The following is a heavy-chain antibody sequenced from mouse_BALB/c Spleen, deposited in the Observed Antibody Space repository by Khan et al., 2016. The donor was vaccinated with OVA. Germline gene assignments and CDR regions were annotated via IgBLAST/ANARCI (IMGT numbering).Heavy chain of an antibody. CDR1: GLHIKDTY. J-gene: IGHJ2*01. CDR3: ARMARK. Sequence: VQLKQSGAELVKSGATVQLFCPASGLHIKDTYMHWLKQWPEQGLEWNGRIDPPNGNTKFDPKFQGKATITADTYSNKAYPPLSSLTSEDAAVCYWARMARKWGQGTTLTVSS. V-gene: IGHV14-3*02. CDR2: IDPPNGNT.